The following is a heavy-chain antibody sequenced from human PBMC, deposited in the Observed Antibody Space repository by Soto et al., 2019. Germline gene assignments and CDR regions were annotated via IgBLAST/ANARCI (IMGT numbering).Heavy chain of an antibody. D-gene: IGHD3-16*02. CDR3: ARGRGSYRY. V-gene: IGHV4-4*02. CDR2: INHSGST. CDR1: GGSISSSYW. J-gene: IGHJ4*02. Sequence: SETLSLTCVVSGGSISSSYWWSWIRQPPGKGLEWIGEINHSGSTNYNPSLKSRVTISVDTSKNQFSLKLSSVTAADTAVYYCARGRGSYRYWGQGTLVTVSS.